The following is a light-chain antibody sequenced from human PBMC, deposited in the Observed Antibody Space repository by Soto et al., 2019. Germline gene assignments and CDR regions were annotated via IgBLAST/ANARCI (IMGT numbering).Light chain of an antibody. Sequence: QSALTQPASVSGSPGQSVTISCTGTSTNVGTYQAISWYQQHPGKAPKLILYEVSQRPSGVSDRFSGSKSGNTASLTISGLQAEDEADYHCCSYASSSTYVVGTGTKLTAL. CDR2: EVS. CDR1: STNVGTYQA. CDR3: CSYASSSTYV. V-gene: IGLV2-23*02. J-gene: IGLJ1*01.